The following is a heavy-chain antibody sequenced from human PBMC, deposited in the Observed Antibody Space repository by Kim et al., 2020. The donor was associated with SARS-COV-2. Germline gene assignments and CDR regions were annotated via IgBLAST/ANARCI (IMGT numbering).Heavy chain of an antibody. CDR1: GFTFRSFA. Sequence: GGSLRLSCAATGFTFRSFAMSWVRQAPGKGLEWVAAISDSGADTYYADSVKGRFTISRDDSRTTLSLQMSSLRAEDTATYYCTKEEGRIAAEHFEYWGQG. CDR2: ISDSGADT. J-gene: IGHJ4*02. CDR3: TKEEGRIAAEHFEY. V-gene: IGHV3-23*01. D-gene: IGHD6-6*01.